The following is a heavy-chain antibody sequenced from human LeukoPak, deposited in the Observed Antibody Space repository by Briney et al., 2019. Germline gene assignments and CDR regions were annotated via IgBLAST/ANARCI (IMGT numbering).Heavy chain of an antibody. V-gene: IGHV1-2*02. CDR3: ARDLPSGWSSAFDY. CDR1: GYTFTGCY. D-gene: IGHD6-19*01. Sequence: ASVKVCCKASGYTFTGCYMHWVRQAPGQGLEWMGWINPNSGGTNYAQKFQGRATMTRDTSISTAYMELSRLRSDDTAVHYCARDLPSGWSSAFDYWGQGTLVTVSS. J-gene: IGHJ4*02. CDR2: INPNSGGT.